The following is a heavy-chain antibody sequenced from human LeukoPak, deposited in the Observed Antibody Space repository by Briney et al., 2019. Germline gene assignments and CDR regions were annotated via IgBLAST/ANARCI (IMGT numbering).Heavy chain of an antibody. CDR3: ARHPSGVAGPLDY. Sequence: WXRQMPGXXXEWMGXIYPGDSDTRYSPSFQGQVTISADKSISTAYLQWSSLKASDTAMYYCARHPSGVAGPLDYWGQGTLVTVSS. D-gene: IGHD6-19*01. V-gene: IGHV5-51*01. J-gene: IGHJ4*02. CDR2: IYPGDSDT.